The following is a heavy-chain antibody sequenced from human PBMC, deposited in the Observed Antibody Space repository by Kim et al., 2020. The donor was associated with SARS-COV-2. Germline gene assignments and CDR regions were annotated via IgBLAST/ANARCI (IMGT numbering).Heavy chain of an antibody. D-gene: IGHD3-16*02. V-gene: IGHV7-4-1*02. J-gene: IGHJ4*02. Sequence: ASVKVSCKASGYTFTNFTLNWVRQAPGQGLEWMGWINNNTGNPTYAQGFTGRLVFSLDTSVNTTYQQISSLKAEDTAVYYFARDGAFGGVIVRSEYWGQGTLVTVSS. CDR1: GYTFTNFT. CDR3: ARDGAFGGVIVRSEY. CDR2: INNNTGNP.